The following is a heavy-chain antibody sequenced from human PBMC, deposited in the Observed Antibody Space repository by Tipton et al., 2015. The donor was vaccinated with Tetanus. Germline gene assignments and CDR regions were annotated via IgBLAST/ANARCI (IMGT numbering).Heavy chain of an antibody. CDR2: IYYTGHT. V-gene: IGHV4-31*02. Sequence: LRLSCSVSGGSIISGGYYWSWIRQHPGKCLEWLGSIYYTGHTYYNPSLKSRLTISLDTSKNQFSLRLSSQSAADTAVYFCARRGGGHTFDHWGQGTLVTVSS. CDR3: ARRGGGHTFDH. D-gene: IGHD3-16*01. CDR1: GGSIISGGYY. J-gene: IGHJ4*02.